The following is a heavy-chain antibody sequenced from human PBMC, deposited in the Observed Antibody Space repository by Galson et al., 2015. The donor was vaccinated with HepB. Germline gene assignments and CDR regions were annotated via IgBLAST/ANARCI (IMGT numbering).Heavy chain of an antibody. CDR2: VNWSGDRR. CDR1: GFNFDDYG. Sequence: SLRLSCAASGFNFDDYGMSWVRQAPGKGLEWVSGVNWSGDRRSYADSVKGRFTISTDHAKNSLYLQMKSLRVEDTALYYCAIDTGGYYSHGHWGQGTLVTVSS. J-gene: IGHJ4*02. D-gene: IGHD3-22*01. CDR3: AIDTGGYYSHGH. V-gene: IGHV3-20*04.